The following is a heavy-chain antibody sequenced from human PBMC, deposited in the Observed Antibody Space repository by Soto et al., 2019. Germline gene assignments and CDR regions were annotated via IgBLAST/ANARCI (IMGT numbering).Heavy chain of an antibody. CDR1: GFTFSSYW. CDR2: IKQDGSEK. CDR3: ARALEGIAAAGRPPWFDP. J-gene: IGHJ5*02. D-gene: IGHD6-13*01. V-gene: IGHV3-7*03. Sequence: PGGSLRLSCAASGFTFSSYWMSWVRQAPGKGLEWVANIKQDGSEKYYVDSVKGRFTISRDNAKNSLYLQMNSLRAEDTAVYYCARALEGIAAAGRPPWFDPWGQGTLVTVSS.